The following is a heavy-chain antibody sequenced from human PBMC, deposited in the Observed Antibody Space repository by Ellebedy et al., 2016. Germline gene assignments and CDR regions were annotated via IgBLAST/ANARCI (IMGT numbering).Heavy chain of an antibody. D-gene: IGHD6-19*01. V-gene: IGHV3-7*03. CDR2: IKQDGSEK. CDR3: AKGYSSGWYGADYFDY. Sequence: GGSLRLXXAASGFTFSSYWMSWVRQAPGKGLEWVANIKQDGSEKYYVDSVKGRFTISRDNAKNSLYLQMNSLRAEDTAVHYCAKGYSSGWYGADYFDYWGQGTLVTVSS. CDR1: GFTFSSYW. J-gene: IGHJ4*02.